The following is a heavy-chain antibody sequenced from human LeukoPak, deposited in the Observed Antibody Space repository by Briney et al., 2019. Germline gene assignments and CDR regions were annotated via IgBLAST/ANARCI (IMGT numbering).Heavy chain of an antibody. Sequence: GGSLRLSCAASGFTFSSYWMHWVRQVPGKGLVWVSRINSDGSSTNYADSVKGRFTISRDNANNTLYLQMNSLRAEDTAVYYCARGGRYHDSSRSCDYWGQGTLATVSS. V-gene: IGHV3-74*01. CDR2: INSDGSST. D-gene: IGHD3-22*01. CDR3: ARGGRYHDSSRSCDY. J-gene: IGHJ4*02. CDR1: GFTFSSYW.